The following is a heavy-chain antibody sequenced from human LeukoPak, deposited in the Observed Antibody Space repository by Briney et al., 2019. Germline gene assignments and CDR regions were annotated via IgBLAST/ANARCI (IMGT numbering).Heavy chain of an antibody. CDR1: GGSISSGSYY. D-gene: IGHD4/OR15-4a*01. CDR2: IYTSGST. J-gene: IGHJ4*02. CDR3: ARGALFDY. Sequence: PSQTLSLTCTVSGGSISSGSYYWSWIRQPAGKGLAWIGRIYTSGSTNYNPSLKSRVTMSVDTSKNQFSLKLSSVTAADTAVYYCARGALFDYWGQGTLVTVSS. V-gene: IGHV4-61*02.